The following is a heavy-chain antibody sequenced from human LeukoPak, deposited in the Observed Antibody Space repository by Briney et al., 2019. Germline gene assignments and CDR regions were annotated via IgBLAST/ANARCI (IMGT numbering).Heavy chain of an antibody. CDR3: ARDGAYYDSSVRWFDP. V-gene: IGHV4-34*01. CDR2: INHSGST. J-gene: IGHJ5*02. D-gene: IGHD3-22*01. Sequence: PSETLSLTCAVYGGSFSGYYWSWIRQPPGKGLEWIGEINHSGSTNYNPSLKSRVTISVDSSKNQFSLQLSSVTAADTAVYYCARDGAYYDSSVRWFDPWGQGTLVTVSS. CDR1: GGSFSGYY.